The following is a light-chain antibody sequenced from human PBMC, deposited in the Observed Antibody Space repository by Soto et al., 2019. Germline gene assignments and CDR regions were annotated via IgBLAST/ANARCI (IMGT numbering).Light chain of an antibody. CDR1: QSISRG. CDR3: QQYNSYWT. Sequence: DIQMTQSPSTLSASVGDRVTITCRASQSISRGLAWYQQKPGKAPKLLIYDASSLESGVPSRFSGSGSGTEFTLTISSLQPDDFATYYCQQYNSYWTFGQGTKVDI. V-gene: IGKV1-5*01. J-gene: IGKJ1*01. CDR2: DAS.